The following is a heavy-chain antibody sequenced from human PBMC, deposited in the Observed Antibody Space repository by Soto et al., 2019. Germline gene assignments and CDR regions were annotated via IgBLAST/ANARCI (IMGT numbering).Heavy chain of an antibody. V-gene: IGHV1-18*01. Sequence: ASVKVSCKAPGYTFTSYGISWVRQAPGQGLEWMGWISAYNGNTNYAQKLQGRVTITADESTSTAYMELSSLRSEDTAVYYCARDREIHCSSTSCYRYYYYYYGMDVWGQGTTVTVSS. J-gene: IGHJ6*02. CDR3: ARDREIHCSSTSCYRYYYYYYGMDV. CDR1: GYTFTSYG. D-gene: IGHD2-2*01. CDR2: ISAYNGNT.